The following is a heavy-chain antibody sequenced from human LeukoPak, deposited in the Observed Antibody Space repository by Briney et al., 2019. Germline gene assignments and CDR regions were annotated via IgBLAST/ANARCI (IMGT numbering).Heavy chain of an antibody. Sequence: GGSLRLSCAVSGLTFSDYYMSWIRQAPGKGLEWVSYISSGSTIYYADSVKGRFTISRDNAKNSLYVQMNSLRAEDTAVYYCARGAMAKIDYWGQGTLVTVSS. CDR3: ARGAMAKIDY. J-gene: IGHJ4*02. V-gene: IGHV3-11*01. CDR2: ISSGSTI. CDR1: GLTFSDYY. D-gene: IGHD5-18*01.